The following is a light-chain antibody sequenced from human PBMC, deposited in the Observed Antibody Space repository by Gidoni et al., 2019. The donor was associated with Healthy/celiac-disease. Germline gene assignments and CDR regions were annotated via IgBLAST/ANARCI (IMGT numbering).Light chain of an antibody. V-gene: IGKV3-11*01. CDR1: QRVSSY. Sequence: EIVLTQSPATLSLSPGETATLSCRASQRVSSYLAWYQQKPGQAPRLLIYDASNRATGIPARFSGSGSGTDFTLTISSLEPEDFAVYYCQQRSNGPLTCGGGTKVEIK. CDR3: QQRSNGPLT. J-gene: IGKJ4*01. CDR2: DAS.